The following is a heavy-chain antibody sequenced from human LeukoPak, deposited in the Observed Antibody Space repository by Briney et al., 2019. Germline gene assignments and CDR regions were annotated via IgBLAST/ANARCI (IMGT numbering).Heavy chain of an antibody. J-gene: IGHJ6*04. D-gene: IGHD3-16*01. Sequence: GGSLRLSCAASGFTFSNAWMHWVRQAPGKGLVWVSRINSDGSSTSYADSVKGRFTISRDNAKNTLYLQMNSLRAEDTAVYYCARQGGGDPRYYYYYGMDVWGKGTTVTVSS. V-gene: IGHV3-74*01. CDR3: ARQGGGDPRYYYYYGMDV. CDR1: GFTFSNAW. CDR2: INSDGSST.